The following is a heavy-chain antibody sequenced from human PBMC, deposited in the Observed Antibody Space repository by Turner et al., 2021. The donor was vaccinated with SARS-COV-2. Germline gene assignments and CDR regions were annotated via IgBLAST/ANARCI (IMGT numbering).Heavy chain of an antibody. D-gene: IGHD6-19*01. CDR2: IKEDGSEK. CDR1: GFTFNNYW. V-gene: IGHV3-7*01. Sequence: EVQLEESGGGLVQPGGSLRLSCAASGFTFNNYWMNWVRQAPGKGLEWLANIKEDGSEKYYVDSVKGRFTISRDNAKNSMYLQMNTLRAEDAAVYYCARPYSSGWYINFIFWGQGTLVTVSS. CDR3: ARPYSSGWYINFIF. J-gene: IGHJ1*01.